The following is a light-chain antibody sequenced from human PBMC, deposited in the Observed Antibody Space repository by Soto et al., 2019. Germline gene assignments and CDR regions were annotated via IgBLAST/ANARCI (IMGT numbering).Light chain of an antibody. V-gene: IGKV3-15*01. CDR3: QQYNNWPPWT. CDR1: QSIGSN. CDR2: AAS. J-gene: IGKJ1*01. Sequence: EIVMTQSPATLSVSPGERATLSCRASQSIGSNLAWYQQKPGQAPRLLIYAASTRATGIPARFSGSGSGTEFTLTISSLQSEDFAVYYCQQYNNWPPWTFGQGTKVEI.